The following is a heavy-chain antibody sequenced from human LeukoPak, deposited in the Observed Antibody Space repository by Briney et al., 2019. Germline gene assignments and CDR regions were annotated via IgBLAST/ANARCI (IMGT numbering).Heavy chain of an antibody. J-gene: IGHJ4*02. CDR1: GGSIRSFY. V-gene: IGHV4-4*07. CDR2: IHTSGST. CDR3: AKIAATYGSGSVSDH. D-gene: IGHD3-10*01. Sequence: PSETLSLTCTVSGGSIRSFYWNWVRQPAGKGLEWIGRIHTSGSTSYNPSHKSRVTMSVDTSKNQFSLKLSSVTAADTAVYYCAKIAATYGSGSVSDHWGQGILVTISS.